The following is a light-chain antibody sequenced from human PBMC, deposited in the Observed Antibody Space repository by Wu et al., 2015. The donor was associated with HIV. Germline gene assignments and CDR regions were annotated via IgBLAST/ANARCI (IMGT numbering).Light chain of an antibody. V-gene: IGKV3-20*01. CDR2: GVS. Sequence: EIVLTQSPGTLSLSPGERATLSCRASQSVSSTYLAWYQQKPGQAPRLLIYGVSSRATGISDRFSGSGSGTDFTLTISRLEPEDFAVYYCQQYGSSPYTFGQGTKLEIK. J-gene: IGKJ2*01. CDR3: QQYGSSPYT. CDR1: QSVSSTY.